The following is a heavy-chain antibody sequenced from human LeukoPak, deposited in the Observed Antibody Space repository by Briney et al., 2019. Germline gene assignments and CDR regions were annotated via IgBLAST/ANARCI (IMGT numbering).Heavy chain of an antibody. CDR2: IHHGGST. V-gene: IGHV4-38-2*02. CDR3: ARDSLVGATGDFDY. D-gene: IGHD1-26*01. CDR1: GYSISSGYY. J-gene: IGHJ4*02. Sequence: SETLSLTCTVSGYSISSGYYWGWIRQPPGKGLEWIGSIHHGGSTYYNPSLKSRVTISVDTSKNQLSLKLSSVTAADTAVYYCARDSLVGATGDFDYWGQGTLVTVSS.